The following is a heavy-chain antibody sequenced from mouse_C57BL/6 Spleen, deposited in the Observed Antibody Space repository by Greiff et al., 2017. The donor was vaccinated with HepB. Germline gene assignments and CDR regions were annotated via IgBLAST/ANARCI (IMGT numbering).Heavy chain of an antibody. CDR1: GYTFTDYY. D-gene: IGHD2-1*01. V-gene: IGHV1-76*01. Sequence: VQLQQSGAELVRPGASVKLSCKASGYTFTDYYINWVKQRPGQGLEWIARIYPGSGNTYYNEKFKGKATLTAEKSSSTAYMQLSSLTSEDSAVYFCATGGNYFDYWGQGTTLTVSS. CDR3: ATGGNYFDY. CDR2: IYPGSGNT. J-gene: IGHJ2*01.